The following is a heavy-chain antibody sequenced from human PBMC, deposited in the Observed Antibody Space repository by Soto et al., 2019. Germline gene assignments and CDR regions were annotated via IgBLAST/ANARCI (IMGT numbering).Heavy chain of an antibody. V-gene: IGHV3-30*18. CDR2: ISYDGSNK. CDR1: GFTFSGYG. CDR3: AKDITIIVVAPEGY. D-gene: IGHD3-22*01. J-gene: IGHJ4*02. Sequence: PGGSLRLSCAASGFTFSGYGMHWVRQAPGKGLDWVAVISYDGSNKYYADSVKGRFTISRDNSKKTLYLQMNSLRTEDTAVYYCAKDITIIVVAPEGYWGQGTLVTVPQ.